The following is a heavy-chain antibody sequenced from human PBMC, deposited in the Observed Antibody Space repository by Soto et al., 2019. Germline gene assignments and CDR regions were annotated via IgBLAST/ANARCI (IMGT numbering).Heavy chain of an antibody. CDR1: GGTFSSYA. V-gene: IGHV1-69*13. CDR3: AREETPGIAVAFDY. Sequence: SVKVSCKASGGTFSSYAISWVRQAPGQGLEWVGGIIPIFGTANYAQKFQGRVTITADESTSTAYMELSSLRSEDTAVYYCAREETPGIAVAFDYWGQGTLVTVSS. J-gene: IGHJ4*02. CDR2: IIPIFGTA. D-gene: IGHD6-19*01.